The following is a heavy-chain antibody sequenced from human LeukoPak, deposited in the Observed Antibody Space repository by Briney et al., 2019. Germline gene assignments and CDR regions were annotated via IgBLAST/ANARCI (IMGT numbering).Heavy chain of an antibody. CDR1: GFTLSSYE. Sequence: GGSLRLSCAASGFTLSSYEMNWVRQAPGKGLEWVSGIGASGGSTYYADSVKGRFTISRDNSKNTLYLQMNSLRTEDTAVYYCAKAEGYDILTGLDYWGQGTLVTVSS. D-gene: IGHD3-9*01. CDR2: IGASGGST. V-gene: IGHV3-23*01. CDR3: AKAEGYDILTGLDY. J-gene: IGHJ4*02.